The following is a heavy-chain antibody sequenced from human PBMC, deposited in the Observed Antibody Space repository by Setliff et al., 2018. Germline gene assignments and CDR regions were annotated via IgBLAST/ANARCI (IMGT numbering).Heavy chain of an antibody. Sequence: GGSLRLSCVASGFNLGIYSMHWVRQTPGKGLQWVSSMSPCRDHIYYADLVEGRFTIFRDNTGNSRYMQMDNLSDGDTAVFYCARSPSNGGHDAFDIWGQGTMVTVSS. CDR3: ARSPSNGGHDAFDI. D-gene: IGHD7-27*01. CDR2: MSPCRDHI. J-gene: IGHJ3*02. CDR1: GFNLGIYS. V-gene: IGHV3-21*01.